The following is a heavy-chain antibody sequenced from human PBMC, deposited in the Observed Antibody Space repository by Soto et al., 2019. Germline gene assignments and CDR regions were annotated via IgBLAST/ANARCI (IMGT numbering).Heavy chain of an antibody. CDR1: GYTFTSYG. Sequence: GASVKVSCKASGYTFTSYGISWVRQAPGQGLEWMGWISAYNGNTNYAQKLQGRVTMTTDTSTSTAYMELRSLRSDDTAVYYCARDRGLRFLEWLLQGSRDQEDYYMDVWGKGTTVTVSS. V-gene: IGHV1-18*01. CDR2: ISAYNGNT. J-gene: IGHJ6*03. CDR3: ARDRGLRFLEWLLQGSRDQEDYYMDV. D-gene: IGHD3-3*01.